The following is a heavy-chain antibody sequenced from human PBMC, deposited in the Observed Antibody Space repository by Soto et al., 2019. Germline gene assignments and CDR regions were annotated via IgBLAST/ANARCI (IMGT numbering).Heavy chain of an antibody. CDR3: ARVGWFGELFGWFDP. D-gene: IGHD3-10*01. Sequence: PSETLSLTCRVSSGSRITSCYWWGWIRQPPGKRLEWIGIINYRGTTYYNPSLKSRVTISVDKSKNQFSLKLSSVTAADTAVYYCARVGWFGELFGWFDPWGQGTLVTVSS. CDR1: SGSRITSCYW. CDR2: INYRGTT. V-gene: IGHV4-39*07. J-gene: IGHJ5*02.